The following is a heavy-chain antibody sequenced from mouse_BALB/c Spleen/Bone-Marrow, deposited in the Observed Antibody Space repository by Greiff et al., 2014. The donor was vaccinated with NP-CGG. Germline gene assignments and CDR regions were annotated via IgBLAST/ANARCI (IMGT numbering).Heavy chain of an antibody. J-gene: IGHJ4*01. CDR3: ARHGNYAMDY. V-gene: IGHV2-6-2*01. D-gene: IGHD1-1*02. Sequence: VKLMESGPDLVAPSQSLSITCTVSGFSLTSYGVHWVRQPPGKGLEWLVVIWSDGSTTYNTALKSRLSISKDNSKSQVFLKMNSLQTDDTAMYYCARHGNYAMDYWGQGTPVTVSS. CDR1: GFSLTSYG. CDR2: IWSDGST.